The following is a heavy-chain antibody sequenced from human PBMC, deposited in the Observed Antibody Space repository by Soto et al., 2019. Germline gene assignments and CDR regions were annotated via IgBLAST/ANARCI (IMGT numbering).Heavy chain of an antibody. V-gene: IGHV3-30*18. Sequence: QVQLVESGGGVVQPGRSLRLSCVASGFTLSSYGMHWVRQAPGKGLEWVAVISYDGSNKYYGESVKGRFTISRDNSKKTLYLQMNSLRAEDTAVYYCAKEPVQNIIHAGFEYWGQGTLVTVSS. D-gene: IGHD2-21*01. CDR3: AKEPVQNIIHAGFEY. CDR2: ISYDGSNK. CDR1: GFTLSSYG. J-gene: IGHJ4*02.